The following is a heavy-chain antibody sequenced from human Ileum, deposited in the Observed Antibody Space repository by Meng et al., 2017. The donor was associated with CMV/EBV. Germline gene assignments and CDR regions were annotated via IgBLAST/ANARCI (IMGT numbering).Heavy chain of an antibody. D-gene: IGHD1-14*01. CDR3: MRGAGEGGRDWFDP. CDR1: GYTFINHD. Sequence: ASVKVSCKASGYTFINHDINWVRQAAGQGLEWMGWMNSKSGNTGYAQKFQGRVTMTRDTSVSTAYMELSSLRFEDTAIYYCMRGAGEGGRDWFDPWGQGNLVTVSS. J-gene: IGHJ5*02. V-gene: IGHV1-8*01. CDR2: MNSKSGNT.